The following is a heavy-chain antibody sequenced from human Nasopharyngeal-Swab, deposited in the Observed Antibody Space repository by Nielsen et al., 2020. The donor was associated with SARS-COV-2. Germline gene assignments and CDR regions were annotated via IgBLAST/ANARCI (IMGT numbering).Heavy chain of an antibody. V-gene: IGHV4-34*01. CDR1: GGSFSGYY. J-gene: IGHJ4*02. CDR2: ISRSGRT. Sequence: SETLSLTCAVYGGSFSGYYWSWISQSPGKGLEWIGEISRSGRTNYNPSLNSRVTISLDTSKNQFSLKVTSVTAADTAVYYCARQGVPIRGWFKDYDRTAYEYWGQGTLVTVSS. CDR3: ARQGVPIRGWFKDYDRTAYEY. D-gene: IGHD3-22*01.